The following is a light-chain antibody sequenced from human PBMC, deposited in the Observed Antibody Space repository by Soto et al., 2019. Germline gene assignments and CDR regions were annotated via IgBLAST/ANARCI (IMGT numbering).Light chain of an antibody. Sequence: DIQMTQSPSSLSASVGDRVAISCRASQKISNYLNWYQQKPGKAPKLLIFAASSLQSGVPSRFSGSRSGPDFTLTISSLQPEDFATYYCQQSYSSPPTFGQGTKV. CDR3: QQSYSSPPT. CDR1: QKISNY. V-gene: IGKV1-39*01. J-gene: IGKJ1*01. CDR2: AAS.